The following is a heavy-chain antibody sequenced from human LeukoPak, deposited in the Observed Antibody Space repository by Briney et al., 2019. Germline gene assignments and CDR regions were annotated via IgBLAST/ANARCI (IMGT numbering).Heavy chain of an antibody. D-gene: IGHD1-26*01. CDR3: ARESGRYYGVTPDY. Sequence: GGSLRLSCAASGFTVSTNDMSWVRQAPGKGLEWVSVIYRGGSTEDADSAKGRFTISRDNSKNTLYLQMNNLRAEGTAVYYCARESGRYYGVTPDYWCQGTLVTASS. CDR1: GFTVSTND. V-gene: IGHV3-66*01. CDR2: IYRGGST. J-gene: IGHJ4*02.